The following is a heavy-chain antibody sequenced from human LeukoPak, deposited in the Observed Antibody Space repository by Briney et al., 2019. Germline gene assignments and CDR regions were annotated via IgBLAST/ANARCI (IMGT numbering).Heavy chain of an antibody. J-gene: IGHJ4*02. Sequence: SETLSLTCAVSGGSISSNSYYWAWVRQPPGKGLEWIGSIYYSGRTFYNPSLKSRVTISVDTSKNQFSLKVSSVTAADTAVYYCARGSMVRGVIIPDWGQGSLVTVSS. D-gene: IGHD3-10*01. V-gene: IGHV4-39*01. CDR1: GGSISSNSYY. CDR3: ARGSMVRGVIIPD. CDR2: IYYSGRT.